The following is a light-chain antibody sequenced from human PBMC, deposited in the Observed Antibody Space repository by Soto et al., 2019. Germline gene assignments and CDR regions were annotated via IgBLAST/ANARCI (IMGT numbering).Light chain of an antibody. CDR2: DAS. V-gene: IGKV3-11*01. Sequence: EIVLTQSPATLSLSPGERATLSCRASQSVSSYLAWYQQKPGQAPRLLIYDASSRATGIPDRFSGGGSGTDFTLTISRLEPEDFAVYYCQQRSNWPPRFTFGQGTRLEIK. J-gene: IGKJ5*01. CDR1: QSVSSY. CDR3: QQRSNWPPRFT.